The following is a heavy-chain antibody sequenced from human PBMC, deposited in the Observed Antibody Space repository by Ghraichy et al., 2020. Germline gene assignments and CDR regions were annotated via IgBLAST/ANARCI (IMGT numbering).Heavy chain of an antibody. CDR3: ARMGRIAVAGRGGADAFDI. J-gene: IGHJ3*02. D-gene: IGHD6-19*01. Sequence: SGPTLVKPTQTLTLTCTFSGFSLSTSGMCVSWIRQPPGKALEWLARIDWDDDKYYSTSLKTRLTISKDTSKNQVVLTMTNMDPVDTATYYCARMGRIAVAGRGGADAFDIWGQGTMVTVSS. CDR1: GFSLSTSGMC. V-gene: IGHV2-70*11. CDR2: IDWDDDK.